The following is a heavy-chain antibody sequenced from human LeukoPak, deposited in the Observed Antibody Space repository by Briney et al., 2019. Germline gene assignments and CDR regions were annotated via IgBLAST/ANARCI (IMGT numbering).Heavy chain of an antibody. Sequence: GGSLRLSCAASGFTVSRHWMHWVRQAPGKGLVWISRINSDGRVTGYADFVKGRFTISRDNAKSTVYLQINSLRDEDTAVYYCVRICSGTDCLIPDWGQGTLVTVSS. D-gene: IGHD2-15*01. CDR2: INSDGRVT. V-gene: IGHV3-74*01. CDR1: GFTVSRHW. J-gene: IGHJ4*02. CDR3: VRICSGTDCLIPD.